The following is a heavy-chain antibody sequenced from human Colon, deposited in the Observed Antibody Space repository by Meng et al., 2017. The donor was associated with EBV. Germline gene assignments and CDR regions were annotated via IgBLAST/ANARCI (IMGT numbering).Heavy chain of an antibody. J-gene: IGHJ1*01. CDR1: VLTFGSVW. Sequence: VQLVPSGGGFIQTLWSMRIFCAASVLTFGSVWMYCVRQGAGKVLVLVSRNNGDGTSTSYAHSVKGRFTNSRDNAKNTLYLQMDSLRDEDTAVYYCARVGDYAYKDWGQGTLVTVSS. CDR2: NNGDGTST. V-gene: IGHV3-74*01. CDR3: ARVGDYAYKD. D-gene: IGHD3-16*01.